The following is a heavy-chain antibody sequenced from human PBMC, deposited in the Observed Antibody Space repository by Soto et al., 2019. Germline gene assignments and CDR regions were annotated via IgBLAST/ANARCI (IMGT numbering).Heavy chain of an antibody. CDR2: IFYSGST. Sequence: SETLSLTCNVSGGSISTSRSYWAWIRQPPGKGLEWLANIFYSGSTYYNPSLASRVTVSVDTSKNEFSLKLRSVTAADTAVYYCARQPKTGDNELWFDPWGQGTLVT. CDR1: GGSISTSRSY. CDR3: ARQPKTGDNELWFDP. V-gene: IGHV4-39*01. D-gene: IGHD2-21*01. J-gene: IGHJ5*02.